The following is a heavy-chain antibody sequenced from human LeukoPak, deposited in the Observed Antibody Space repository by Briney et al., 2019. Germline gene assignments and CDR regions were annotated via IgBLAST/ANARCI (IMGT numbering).Heavy chain of an antibody. J-gene: IGHJ4*02. CDR1: GGSISSYY. CDR3: ARALWFGELGD. V-gene: IGHV4-59*01. Sequence: SETLSLTCTVSGGSISSYYWSWIRQPPGKGLEWIGYIYHSGSTNYNPSLKSRVTISVDTSKNQFSLKLSSVTAADTAVYYCARALWFGELGDWGQGALVTVSS. CDR2: IYHSGST. D-gene: IGHD3-10*01.